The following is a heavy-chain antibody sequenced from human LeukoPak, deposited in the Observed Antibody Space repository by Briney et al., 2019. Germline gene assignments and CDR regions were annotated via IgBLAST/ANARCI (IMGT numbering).Heavy chain of an antibody. CDR3: AREGYCSSTSCHYYFDY. CDR1: GFTFGSYA. Sequence: GGSLRLSCAASGFTFGSYAMHWVRQAPGKGLEWVAVISYDGSNKYYADSVKGRFTISRDNSKNTLYLQMNSLRAEDTAVYYCAREGYCSSTSCHYYFDYWGQGTLVTVSS. CDR2: ISYDGSNK. D-gene: IGHD2-2*01. V-gene: IGHV3-30-3*01. J-gene: IGHJ4*02.